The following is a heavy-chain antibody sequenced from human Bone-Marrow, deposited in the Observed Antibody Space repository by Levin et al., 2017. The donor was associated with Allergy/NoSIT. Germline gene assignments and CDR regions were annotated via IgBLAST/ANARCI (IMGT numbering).Heavy chain of an antibody. Sequence: PGGSLRLSCAASGFTFSNYGMNWVRQAPGKGLEWVSVISGSGDITYYAESVRGRFTISRDNSKNTLYVQMNSLRVEDTAVYYCARDLMRRGIVDPDAFDIWGQGTMVTVSS. CDR1: GFTFSNYG. CDR2: ISGSGDIT. J-gene: IGHJ3*02. D-gene: IGHD1-26*01. V-gene: IGHV3-23*01. CDR3: ARDLMRRGIVDPDAFDI.